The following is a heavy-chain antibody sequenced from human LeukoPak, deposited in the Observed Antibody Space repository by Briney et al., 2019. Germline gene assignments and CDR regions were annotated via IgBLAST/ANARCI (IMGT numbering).Heavy chain of an antibody. J-gene: IGHJ4*02. V-gene: IGHV3-23*01. D-gene: IGHD1-1*01. CDR1: GFTFSSYD. Sequence: GGSLRLSCAASGFTFSSYDLSWVRQVPGKGLECVSAIRRGVGSTYYADSVKGRFTISRDNSKNTLYLQMNNLRADDTAVYYCAKKGQADDNGKPDWGQGTLVTVSS. CDR2: IRRGVGST. CDR3: AKKGQADDNGKPD.